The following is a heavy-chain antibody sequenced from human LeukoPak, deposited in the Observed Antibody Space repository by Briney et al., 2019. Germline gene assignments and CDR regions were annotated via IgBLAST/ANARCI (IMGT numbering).Heavy chain of an antibody. V-gene: IGHV1-2*02. J-gene: IGHJ5*02. D-gene: IGHD5-24*01. CDR2: INPNSGGT. CDR1: GYTFTGYY. Sequence: ASVKVSCKASGYTFTGYYMHWVRQAPGQGLEWMGWINPNSGGTNYAQKFQGRVTMTRDTSISTAYMELSRLRSDDTAVYYCARGDGYNLGTRVWFDPWGQGTLVTVSS. CDR3: ARGDGYNLGTRVWFDP.